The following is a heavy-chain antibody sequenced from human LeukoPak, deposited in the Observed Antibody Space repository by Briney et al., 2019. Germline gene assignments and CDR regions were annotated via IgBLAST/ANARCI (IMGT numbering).Heavy chain of an antibody. CDR3: ARRGGYCSSTSCFNWFDP. V-gene: IGHV4-34*01. CDR2: IYHSGST. CDR1: GGSFSGYY. J-gene: IGHJ5*02. Sequence: PSETLSLTCAVHGGSFSGYYWSWIRQPPGKGLEWIGEIYHSGSTNYNPSLKSRVTISVDTPKNQFSLKLSSVTAADTAVYYCARRGGYCSSTSCFNWFDPWGQGTLVTVSS. D-gene: IGHD2-2*01.